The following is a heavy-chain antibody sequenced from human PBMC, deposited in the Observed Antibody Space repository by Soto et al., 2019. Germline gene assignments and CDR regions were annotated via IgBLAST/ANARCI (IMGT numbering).Heavy chain of an antibody. CDR2: VYHSGST. D-gene: IGHD2-21*02. CDR1: GGSISSNNW. V-gene: IGHV4-4*02. J-gene: IGHJ5*02. CDR3: ARAMVVTATGWFDP. Sequence: SETLSLTCAVSGGSISSNNWWSWVRQPPGKGLEWIGEVYHSGSTNYHPSLKSRVTVSVDKSKNQFSLKLSSVTAADTAVYYCARAMVVTATGWFDPWGQGTLVTVSS.